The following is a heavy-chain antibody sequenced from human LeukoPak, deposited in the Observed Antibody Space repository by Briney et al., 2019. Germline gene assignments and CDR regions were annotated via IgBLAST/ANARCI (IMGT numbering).Heavy chain of an antibody. CDR1: GGSISSANYH. CDR3: ARLSNLLGFDY. Sequence: PSETLSLTCTVSGGSISSANYHWGWIRQPPGKGLEWIGSIYYSGGTNSNPSLESRVTLSVDTSNNQFSLRLNSVTAADTAVYYCARLSNLLGFDYWGQGTLVTVSS. CDR2: IYYSGGT. D-gene: IGHD3-16*02. J-gene: IGHJ4*02. V-gene: IGHV4-39*01.